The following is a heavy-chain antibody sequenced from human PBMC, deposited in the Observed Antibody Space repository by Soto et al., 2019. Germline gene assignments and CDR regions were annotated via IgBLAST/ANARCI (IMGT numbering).Heavy chain of an antibody. D-gene: IGHD4-17*01. Sequence: QVQLQQSGPRLVTPSETLSLTCTVSSGPDRSHNWGWIRQPPRRGLEWIGYVYYTGDTAYSPSLRCRFTISADTPTNDISLTLNSGTAAHTAGYYCVRQGIDYLHSLVDELGQGTTVSFSS. J-gene: IGHJ6*02. CDR1: SGPDRSHN. CDR3: VRQGIDYLHSLVDE. CDR2: VYYTGDT. V-gene: IGHV4-59*08.